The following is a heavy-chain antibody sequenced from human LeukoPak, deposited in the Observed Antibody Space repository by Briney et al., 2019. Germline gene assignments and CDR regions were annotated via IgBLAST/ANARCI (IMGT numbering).Heavy chain of an antibody. CDR3: AKVVVVAASAFDY. J-gene: IGHJ4*02. V-gene: IGHV3-48*01. CDR1: GFTFDDYG. CDR2: ISSDSSTI. Sequence: GGSLRLSCAASGFTFDDYGMSWVRQAPGKGLEWVSYISSDSSTIYYADSLKGRFTISRDNAKNTLYLQMNSLRAEDTAVYYCAKVVVVAASAFDYWGQGTLVTVSS. D-gene: IGHD2-15*01.